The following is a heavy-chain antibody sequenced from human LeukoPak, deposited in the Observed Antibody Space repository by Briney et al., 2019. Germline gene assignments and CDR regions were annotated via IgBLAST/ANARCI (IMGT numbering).Heavy chain of an antibody. D-gene: IGHD3-9*01. CDR3: ARISTHYGILTGYYRYNWFDP. Sequence: GGSLRLSCSASGFTFSRYAMSWVRQAPGKGLEWVSGINWNGGSTGYADSVKGRFTISRDNAKNSLSLQMNSLRAEDTALYHCARISTHYGILTGYYRYNWFDPWGQGTLVTVSS. V-gene: IGHV3-20*01. J-gene: IGHJ5*02. CDR1: GFTFSRYA. CDR2: INWNGGST.